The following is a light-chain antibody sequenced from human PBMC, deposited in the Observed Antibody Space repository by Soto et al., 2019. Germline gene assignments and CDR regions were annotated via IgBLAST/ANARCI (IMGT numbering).Light chain of an antibody. V-gene: IGKV1-5*03. CDR1: QSISSW. Sequence: DIQMTQSPSTLSASVGDRVTITCRASQSISSWLAWYQQKPGKAPKLLIYKASSLESGVPSRFNGSGSGTEFTLTISSLQPDDFATYYCQQYNSYSTFGQGTKVEIE. J-gene: IGKJ1*01. CDR3: QQYNSYST. CDR2: KAS.